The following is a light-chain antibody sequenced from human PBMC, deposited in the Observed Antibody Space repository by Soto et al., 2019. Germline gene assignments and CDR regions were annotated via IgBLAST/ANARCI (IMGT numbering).Light chain of an antibody. J-gene: IGLJ1*01. Sequence: QSVLTQPPSVSGAPGQRVTISCTGNSSNIGAGYDVHWYQQLPGAAPKLLIYANNNRPSGVPDRFSGSKSDTSASLAITGLQAEDEADYYCQSYDSSLSRSYVFGTVTKLTVL. CDR1: SSNIGAGYD. CDR2: ANN. V-gene: IGLV1-40*01. CDR3: QSYDSSLSRSYV.